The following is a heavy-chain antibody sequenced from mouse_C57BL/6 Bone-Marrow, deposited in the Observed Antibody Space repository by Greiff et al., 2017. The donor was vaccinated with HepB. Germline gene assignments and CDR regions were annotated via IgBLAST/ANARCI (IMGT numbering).Heavy chain of an antibody. D-gene: IGHD2-4*01. CDR1: GYTFTSYG. CDR3: ARGGLRRRAMDS. V-gene: IGHV1-81*01. J-gene: IGHJ4*01. CDR2: IYPRSGNT. Sequence: QVQLLQSGAELARPGASVKLSCKASGYTFTSYGISWVMQRTGQGLEWIGEIYPRSGNTYYNEKFKGKATLTADKSYSTAYMELRSLTSEDAAVYFCARGGLRRRAMDSWGQGTPVTVAS.